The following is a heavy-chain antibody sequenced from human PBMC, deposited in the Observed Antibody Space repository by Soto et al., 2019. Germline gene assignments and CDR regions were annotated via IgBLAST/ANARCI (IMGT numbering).Heavy chain of an antibody. V-gene: IGHV4-39*01. Sequence: ASETLSLTCTVSGGSISSSSYYWGWIRQPPGKGLEWIGSIYYSGSTYYNPSLKSRVTISVDTSKNQFSLKLSSVTAADTAVYYCARLMSGGVLRFLEWQNWFDPWGRGTLVTVSS. D-gene: IGHD3-3*01. CDR1: GGSISSSSYY. CDR2: IYYSGST. J-gene: IGHJ5*02. CDR3: ARLMSGGVLRFLEWQNWFDP.